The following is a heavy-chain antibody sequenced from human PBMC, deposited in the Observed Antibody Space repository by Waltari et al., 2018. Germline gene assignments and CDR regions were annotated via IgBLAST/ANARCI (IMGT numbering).Heavy chain of an antibody. V-gene: IGHV1-8*01. CDR2: MHPNSGNT. J-gene: IGHJ6*02. CDR3: AVCFWSCHSLTGYWLRYYYYGMDV. Sequence: QVQLVQSGAEVKKPGASVKVSCKASGYTFTSYDINWVRQATGQGLEWMGWMHPNSGNTGYAQKFQGRVTMTRNTSISTAYMELSSLRSEDTAVYYCAVCFWSCHSLTGYWLRYYYYGMDVWGQGTTVTVSS. CDR1: GYTFTSYD. D-gene: IGHD3-9*01.